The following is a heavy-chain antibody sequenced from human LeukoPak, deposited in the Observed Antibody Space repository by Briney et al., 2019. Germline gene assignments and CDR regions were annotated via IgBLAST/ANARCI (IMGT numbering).Heavy chain of an antibody. CDR3: GRKGYTAISYFVDY. CDR2: IYTTGTT. Sequence: SETLSLICSVSGGSINSYYWGWVRQPAGKGLEWIGRIYTTGTTNCSPSLKSRLTMSVDTSKNQFSLKLRSVTAADTAVYWCGRKGYTAISYFVDYWTREPLVTVSS. D-gene: IGHD5-18*01. CDR1: GGSINSYY. V-gene: IGHV4-4*07. J-gene: IGHJ4*02.